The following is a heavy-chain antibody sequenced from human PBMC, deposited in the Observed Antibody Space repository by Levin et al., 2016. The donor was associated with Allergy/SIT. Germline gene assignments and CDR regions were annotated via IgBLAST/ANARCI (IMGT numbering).Heavy chain of an antibody. Sequence: GESLKISCAASGFTFSSNAMSWVRQAPGKGLEWVSAISGSGGSTYYADSVKGRFTISRDNSKNTLYLQMNSLRAEDTAVYYCAKGAHITMIVVVEYFQHWGQGTLVTVSS. V-gene: IGHV3-23*01. J-gene: IGHJ1*01. CDR1: GFTFSSNA. CDR3: AKGAHITMIVVVEYFQH. D-gene: IGHD3-22*01. CDR2: ISGSGGST.